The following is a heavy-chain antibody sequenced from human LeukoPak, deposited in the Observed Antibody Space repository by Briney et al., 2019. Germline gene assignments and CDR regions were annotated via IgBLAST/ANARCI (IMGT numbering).Heavy chain of an antibody. CDR3: AKGGSTYYYGSGSSRYYFDY. D-gene: IGHD3-10*01. J-gene: IGHJ4*02. CDR2: ISGSGGST. V-gene: IGHV3-23*01. CDR1: GFTFSSYA. Sequence: PGGSLRLSCAASGFTFSSYAMSWVRQAPGKGLEGVSAISGSGGSTYYADSVKGRFTISRDNSKNTLYLQMNSLRAEDTAVYYCAKGGSTYYYGSGSSRYYFDYWAREPWSPSPQ.